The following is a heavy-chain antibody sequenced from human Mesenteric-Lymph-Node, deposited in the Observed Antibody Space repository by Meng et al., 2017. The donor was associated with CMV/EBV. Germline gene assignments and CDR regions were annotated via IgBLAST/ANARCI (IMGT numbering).Heavy chain of an antibody. V-gene: IGHV5-51*01. CDR2: IYPGNSDT. Sequence: GESLKISCKASGYLYTSHWIAWVRQMPGKGLEWMGIIYPGNSDTRYSPSFQGQVTMSVDKSITTAYLQWSSLQASDTAIYYCARHASKSSASLLYYGMDVWGQGTTVTVSS. J-gene: IGHJ6*01. CDR3: ARHASKSSASLLYYGMDV. D-gene: IGHD2-2*01. CDR1: GYLYTSHW.